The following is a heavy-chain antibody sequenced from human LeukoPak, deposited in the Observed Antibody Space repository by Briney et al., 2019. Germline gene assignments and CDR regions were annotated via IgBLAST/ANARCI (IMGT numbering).Heavy chain of an antibody. D-gene: IGHD3-22*01. J-gene: IGHJ4*02. CDR1: GGTFSSYT. V-gene: IGHV1-69*02. Sequence: GASVKVSCKASGGTFSSYTISWVRQAPGQGREWMGRIIPILGIANYAQKFQGRVTITADKSTSTAYMELSSLRSEDTAVYYCAILSGYLHRNFDYRGQGTLVTVSS. CDR3: AILSGYLHRNFDY. CDR2: IIPILGIA.